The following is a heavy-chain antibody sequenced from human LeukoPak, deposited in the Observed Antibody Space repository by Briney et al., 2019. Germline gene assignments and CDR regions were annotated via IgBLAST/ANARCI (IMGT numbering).Heavy chain of an antibody. V-gene: IGHV4-38-2*02. J-gene: IGHJ3*02. CDR3: ARGYEWSHAFDI. Sequence: SETLSLTCTVSGYSISSGYYWGWIRQPPGKGLEWIGEINHSGSTNYNPSLKSRVTISVDTSKNQFSLKLSSVTAADTAVYYCARGYEWSHAFDIWGQGTMVTVSS. CDR2: INHSGST. CDR1: GYSISSGYY. D-gene: IGHD2-2*01.